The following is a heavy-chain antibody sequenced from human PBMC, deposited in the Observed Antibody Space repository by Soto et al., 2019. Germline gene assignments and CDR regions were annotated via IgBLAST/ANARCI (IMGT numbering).Heavy chain of an antibody. CDR2: ISGSGGST. D-gene: IGHD6-19*01. CDR1: GFTFSSYA. Sequence: GGSLRLSCAASGFTFSSYAMSWVRQAPGKGLEWVSAISGSGGSTYYADSVKGRFTISRDNSKNTLYLQMNSLRAEDTAVYYCEQFSVAGTFYGMDVWGQGTPVTVSS. CDR3: EQFSVAGTFYGMDV. V-gene: IGHV3-23*01. J-gene: IGHJ6*02.